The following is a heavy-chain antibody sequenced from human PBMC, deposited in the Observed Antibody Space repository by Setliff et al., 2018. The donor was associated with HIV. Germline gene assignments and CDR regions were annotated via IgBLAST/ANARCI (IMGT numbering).Heavy chain of an antibody. J-gene: IGHJ4*02. CDR2: IIPGLGTS. Sequence: ASVKVSCKASGYTFTGYYIHWVRQAPGQGLEWMGRIIPGLGTSVYAQKFQGRVTTTEDTSTDTAYMELSSLRPEDTAVYYCATRIRDGHRGYGYFDFWGQGTLVTVS. CDR1: GYTFTGYY. CDR3: ATRIRDGHRGYGYFDF. D-gene: IGHD5-12*01. V-gene: IGHV1-46*01.